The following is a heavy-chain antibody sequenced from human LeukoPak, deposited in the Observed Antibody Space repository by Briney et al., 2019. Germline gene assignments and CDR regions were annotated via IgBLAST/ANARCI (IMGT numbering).Heavy chain of an antibody. CDR1: GFTFSSYW. D-gene: IGHD2-15*01. J-gene: IGHJ2*01. CDR2: VKQDGSEK. CDR3: AKGASMVAATYWYFDL. V-gene: IGHV3-7*01. Sequence: GGSLRLSGAASGFTFSSYWMNWARQAPGKGLEWVANVKQDGSEKYYADSVKGRFTISRDNSKNTVSLQMNSLKTEDTAVYYCAKGASMVAATYWYFDLWGRGTPVSVSS.